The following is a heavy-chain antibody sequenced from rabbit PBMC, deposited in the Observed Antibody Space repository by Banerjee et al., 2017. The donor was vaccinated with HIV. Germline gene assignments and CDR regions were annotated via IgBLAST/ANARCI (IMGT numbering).Heavy chain of an antibody. D-gene: IGHD6-1*01. J-gene: IGHJ3*01. CDR2: IDAGSTGNT. Sequence: QEQLEESGGDLVKPEGSLTLTCTASGFSFSSTYWICWVRQAPGKGPEWIACIDAGSTGNTYYVSWAKGRFTISRTSSTTVTLQMTSLTAADTATYFCARDLADHTGYNYATRLDLWGPGTLVTVS. V-gene: IGHV1S45*01. CDR1: GFSFSSTYW. CDR3: ARDLADHTGYNYATRLDL.